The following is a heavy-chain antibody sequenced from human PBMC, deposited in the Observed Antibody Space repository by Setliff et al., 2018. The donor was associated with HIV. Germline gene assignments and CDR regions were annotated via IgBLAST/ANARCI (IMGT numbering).Heavy chain of an antibody. J-gene: IGHJ6*03. D-gene: IGHD2-15*01. CDR3: ARDHVVCSGGTCRSDDPYYYYYMNV. CDR1: GFTFTEYY. V-gene: IGHV1-2*02. Sequence: ASVKVSCKASGFTFTEYYMHWVRQVPGQGLEWMGWSNPNTGGTKYAQKFQGRVTMTMDTSTTTAYMELSGLKSDDTAVYYCARDHVVCSGGTCRSDDPYYYYYMNVWGQGTTVTVSS. CDR2: SNPNTGGT.